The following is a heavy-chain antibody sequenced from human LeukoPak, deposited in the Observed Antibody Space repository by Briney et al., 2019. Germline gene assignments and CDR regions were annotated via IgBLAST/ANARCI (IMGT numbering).Heavy chain of an antibody. V-gene: IGHV3-74*01. CDR1: GFTFSSYW. CDR3: ARDLEYNRAY. D-gene: IGHD1-14*01. CDR2: INTDGSNT. J-gene: IGHJ4*02. Sequence: AGGSLRLSCAASGFTFSSYWMHWVRQAPGKGLVWVSRINTDGSNTSYGESVKGRFTITRDNAKNRLYLQMNSLRAEDTAVYYCARDLEYNRAYWGQGTLVTVSS.